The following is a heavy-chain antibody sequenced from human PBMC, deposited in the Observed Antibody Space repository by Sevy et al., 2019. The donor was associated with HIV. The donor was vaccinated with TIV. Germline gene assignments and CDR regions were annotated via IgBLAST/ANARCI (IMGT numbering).Heavy chain of an antibody. Sequence: GGSLRLSCAASGFTFSDYYMHWVRQAPGKGLEWVGRIGNKANSYTTESAASVKGRFTISRDDSKNSLYLQMHSLKTDDTAVDYCARVMRRILWWSLDSWGQGTLVTVSS. V-gene: IGHV3-72*01. J-gene: IGHJ4*02. CDR2: IGNKANSYTT. CDR1: GFTFSDYY. D-gene: IGHD2-21*01. CDR3: ARVMRRILWWSLDS.